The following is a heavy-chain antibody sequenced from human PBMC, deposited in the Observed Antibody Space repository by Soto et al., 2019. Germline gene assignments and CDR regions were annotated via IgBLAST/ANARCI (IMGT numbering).Heavy chain of an antibody. CDR2: ISGSGGST. D-gene: IGHD6-19*01. Sequence: EVQLLESGGGLVQPGGSLRLSCAASGFTFSSYAMSWVRQAPGKGLEWVSGISGSGGSTYYEDSVKGRCTISRDNFKNTLYQQMNSLRAEDTAVYYCAKGPSIAVAGMGYNWFDPWGQGTLVTVSS. J-gene: IGHJ5*02. V-gene: IGHV3-23*01. CDR1: GFTFSSYA. CDR3: AKGPSIAVAGMGYNWFDP.